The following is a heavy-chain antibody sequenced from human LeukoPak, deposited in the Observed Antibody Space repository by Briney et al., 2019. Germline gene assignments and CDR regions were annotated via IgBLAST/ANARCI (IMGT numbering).Heavy chain of an antibody. Sequence: PGGSLRLSCAASGFTFSSYGMHWVRQAPGKGPEWVAVISYDGSNKYYADSVKGRFTISRDNSKNTLYLQMNSLRAEDTAVYYCAKGFVDYWGQGTLVTVSS. CDR3: AKGFVDY. V-gene: IGHV3-30*18. D-gene: IGHD2-15*01. CDR1: GFTFSSYG. CDR2: ISYDGSNK. J-gene: IGHJ4*02.